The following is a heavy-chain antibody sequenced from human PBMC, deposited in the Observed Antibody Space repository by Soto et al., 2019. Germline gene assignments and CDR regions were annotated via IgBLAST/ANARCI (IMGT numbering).Heavy chain of an antibody. CDR2: IYYDGST. V-gene: IGHV4-39*02. CDR1: GGSINSNNYY. CDR3: AKVVVAATRHSDFDS. D-gene: IGHD2-15*01. J-gene: IGHJ4*02. Sequence: SETLSLTCTVSGGSINSNNYYWAWIRQPPGKGLAWIASIYYDGSTYYDTSLKSRVTISRDTSKNQFSLRLTSMTAADTAVYYCAKVVVAATRHSDFDSCGQGTLVPVYS.